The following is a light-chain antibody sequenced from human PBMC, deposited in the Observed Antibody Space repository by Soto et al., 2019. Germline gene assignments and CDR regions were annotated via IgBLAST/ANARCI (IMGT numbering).Light chain of an antibody. V-gene: IGKV3-15*01. CDR1: QSVDGY. CDR2: GAS. J-gene: IGKJ5*01. CDR3: QQYHKWPPIT. Sequence: EVVMTQSPGTPSVSPGESATLSCRASQSVDGYLAWYQQKPGQAPRLLIYGASTRATGVTARFRGGGSGTEFTLTISSLQSEDSAVYYCQQYHKWPPITFGQGTRLEI.